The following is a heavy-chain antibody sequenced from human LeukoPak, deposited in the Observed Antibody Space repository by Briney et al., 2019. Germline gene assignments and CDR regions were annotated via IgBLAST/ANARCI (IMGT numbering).Heavy chain of an antibody. D-gene: IGHD3-3*01. V-gene: IGHV3-48*03. Sequence: GGSLRLSCAASGFTFSSYEMNWVRQAPGKGLEWVSYISSSGSTIYYADSVKGRFTISRDNAKNSLYLQMNSLRAEDTAVYYCARADFSGPHYFDYWGQGTLVTVSS. J-gene: IGHJ4*02. CDR3: ARADFSGPHYFDY. CDR2: ISSSGSTI. CDR1: GFTFSSYE.